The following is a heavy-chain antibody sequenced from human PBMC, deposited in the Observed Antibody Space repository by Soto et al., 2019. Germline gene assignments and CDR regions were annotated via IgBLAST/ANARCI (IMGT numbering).Heavy chain of an antibody. J-gene: IGHJ4*02. Sequence: QVQLVQSGAEVKKPGASVKVSCKASGYTFTNYGIAWVRQAPGQGLEWMGWISPYSGKTDYRQNLQGRVTMTADTSTTTAYMELRSLRSDDTDVYYCTRDRLTLTTSLIFDFWGQGTLVTVSS. D-gene: IGHD3-9*01. CDR2: ISPYSGKT. CDR3: TRDRLTLTTSLIFDF. V-gene: IGHV1-18*01. CDR1: GYTFTNYG.